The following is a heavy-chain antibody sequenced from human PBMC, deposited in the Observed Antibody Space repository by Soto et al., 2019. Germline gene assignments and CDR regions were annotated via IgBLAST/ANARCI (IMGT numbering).Heavy chain of an antibody. CDR3: ARLES. J-gene: IGHJ3*02. Sequence: QGRMQETAAGLVWPSQTLSLTCTVSVGPIISGGYYWSWIRLHPGKGLEWIGYIYYSGSTYYNPSLKSRFTISVDTSKHKFSLKLSSVTAADTAVYYCARLESWGKGTMVTVPS. V-gene: IGHV4-31*03. CDR1: VGPIISGGYY. CDR2: IYYSGST.